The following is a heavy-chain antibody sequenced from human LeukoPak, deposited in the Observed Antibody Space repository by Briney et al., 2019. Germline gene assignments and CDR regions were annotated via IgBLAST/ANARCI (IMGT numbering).Heavy chain of an antibody. CDR1: GYTFASYG. Sequence: ASVKVSCKASGYTFASYGISWVRQAPGQGLEWMGWISAYNGNTNYAQKFQGRVTMTTDTSTSTAYMEVRSLRSDDTAVYYYARDAVHGSNVYIWFDLWGQGTLVTVSS. D-gene: IGHD1-26*01. CDR3: ARDAVHGSNVYIWFDL. CDR2: ISAYNGNT. J-gene: IGHJ5*02. V-gene: IGHV1-18*01.